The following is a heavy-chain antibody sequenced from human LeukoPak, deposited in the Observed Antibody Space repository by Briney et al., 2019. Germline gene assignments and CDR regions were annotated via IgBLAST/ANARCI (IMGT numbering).Heavy chain of an antibody. Sequence: ASVKVSCKASGYTFTSYDINWVRQATGQGLEWMGWMNPNSGNTGYAQKFQGRVTITRNTSLSTAYMELSSLRSEDTAIYYCARELSAGAQPYYYYYMDVWGKGTTVTVSS. D-gene: IGHD3-16*01. CDR1: GYTFTSYD. J-gene: IGHJ6*03. CDR2: MNPNSGNT. CDR3: ARELSAGAQPYYYYYMDV. V-gene: IGHV1-8*03.